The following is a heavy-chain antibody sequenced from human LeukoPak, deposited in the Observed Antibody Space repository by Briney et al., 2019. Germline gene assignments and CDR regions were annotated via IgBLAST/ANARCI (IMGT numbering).Heavy chain of an antibody. J-gene: IGHJ4*02. Sequence: GGSLRLSCAASGFTFSTYAMHWVRQAPGKGLDWVSVIYSGGSTYYADSVKGRFTISRDTSNDTLYLQMNSLRAVDTAMYYCARAQGPNYGSGNYLVYWGQGTLVSVSS. V-gene: IGHV3-53*01. CDR3: ARAQGPNYGSGNYLVY. D-gene: IGHD3-10*01. CDR1: GFTFSTYA. CDR2: IYSGGST.